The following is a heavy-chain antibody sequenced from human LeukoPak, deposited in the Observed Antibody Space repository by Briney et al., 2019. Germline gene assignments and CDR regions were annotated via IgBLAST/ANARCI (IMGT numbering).Heavy chain of an antibody. V-gene: IGHV3-64D*09. Sequence: GGSLRLSCSASGFPFSSYAMHWVRQAPGKGLEYVSAISDSGGSTYYADSVKGRFTISRDNSKNTLFLQMSSLRPEDTAVYYCVNGGVAVARYWGQGTLVTVSS. CDR2: ISDSGGST. D-gene: IGHD6-19*01. J-gene: IGHJ4*02. CDR3: VNGGVAVARY. CDR1: GFPFSSYA.